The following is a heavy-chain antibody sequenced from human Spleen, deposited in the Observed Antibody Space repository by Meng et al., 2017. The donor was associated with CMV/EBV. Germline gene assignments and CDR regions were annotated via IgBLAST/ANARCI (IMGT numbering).Heavy chain of an antibody. CDR1: GFTFSSHS. V-gene: IGHV3-30-3*01. CDR3: ARGEVDYYGSGSYEVFYYYYGMDV. Sequence: GGSLRLSCAASGFTFSSHSIYWVRQAPGKGLEWVAVISYDGSSKYYADSVKGRFTISRDNAKNSLYLQMNSLRAEDTAVYYCARGEVDYYGSGSYEVFYYYYGMDVWGQGTTVTVS. CDR2: ISYDGSSK. J-gene: IGHJ6*02. D-gene: IGHD3-10*01.